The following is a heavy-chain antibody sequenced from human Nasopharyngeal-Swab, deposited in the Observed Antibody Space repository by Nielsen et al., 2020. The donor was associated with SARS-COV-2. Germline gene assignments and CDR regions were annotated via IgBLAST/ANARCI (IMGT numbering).Heavy chain of an antibody. J-gene: IGHJ3*02. Sequence: GGSLRLSCKASGYMFRNYWIGWVRQVPGKGLEWMGIVYPGDSDVRYNPSFEGHVTISADNSVNSAYLQWSSLKASDTAIYYCARHARMPLAGDAFKIWGQRTAVTVSS. V-gene: IGHV5-51*01. CDR1: GYMFRNYW. CDR3: ARHARMPLAGDAFKI. CDR2: VYPGDSDV. D-gene: IGHD6-19*01.